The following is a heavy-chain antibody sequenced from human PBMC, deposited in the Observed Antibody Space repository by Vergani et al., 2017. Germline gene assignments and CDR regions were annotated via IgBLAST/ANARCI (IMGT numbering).Heavy chain of an antibody. V-gene: IGHV3-53*01. CDR2: IYSGGST. D-gene: IGHD1-7*01. J-gene: IGHJ6*03. CDR1: GFTVSSNY. Sequence: EVQLVESGGGLIQPGGSLRLSCAASGFTVSSNYMSWVRQAPGKGLEWVSVIYSGGSTYYADSVKGRFTISRDNPKNTLYLQMNSLRAEDTAVYYCARDRQELRYYYYMDVWGKGTTVTVSS. CDR3: ARDRQELRYYYYMDV.